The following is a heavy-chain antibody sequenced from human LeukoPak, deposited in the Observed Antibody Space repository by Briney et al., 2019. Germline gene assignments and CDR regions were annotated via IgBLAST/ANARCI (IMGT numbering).Heavy chain of an antibody. CDR3: ATGRGGGWYQPLAY. CDR2: IFYSGNA. CDR1: GGSIGSSY. J-gene: IGHJ4*02. Sequence: SETLSLTCAVSGGSIGSSYWSWIRHPPRKGLEWIGYIFYSGNADYNPSLKSRVTISVDTSKNQISLNVTSVTAADTAVYYCATGRGGGWYQPLAYWGQGSLVTVPS. D-gene: IGHD6-19*01. V-gene: IGHV4-59*01.